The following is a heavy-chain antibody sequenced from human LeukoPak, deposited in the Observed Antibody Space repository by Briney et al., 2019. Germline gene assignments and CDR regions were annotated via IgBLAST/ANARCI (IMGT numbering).Heavy chain of an antibody. J-gene: IGHJ5*02. D-gene: IGHD3-16*01. CDR3: AREGGNWFDP. V-gene: IGHV3-48*04. CDR1: GFTFSSYG. Sequence: GGSLRLSCAASGFTFSSYGMSWVRQAPGKGLEWVSYISSIGTSISYSDSVKGRFTISRDNAKKSLYLQMNSLRVEDTAVYYCAREGGNWFDPWGQGTLVTVSS. CDR2: ISSIGTSI.